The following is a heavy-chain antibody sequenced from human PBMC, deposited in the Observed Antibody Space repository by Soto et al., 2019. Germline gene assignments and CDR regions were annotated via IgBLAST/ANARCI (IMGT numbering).Heavy chain of an antibody. J-gene: IGHJ4*02. CDR2: IYHSGST. CDR1: CGAISSSSYY. D-gene: IGHD4-17*01. V-gene: IGHV4-39*02. Sequence: KPSETLSLTCTVSCGAISSSSYYWGWICQPPGKGLEWIGSIYHSGSTYYNPSLKSRVTISIDTSKNQFSLKLTSVTAADTALYYCARGTVTTSSYTTDFDYWGQGALVTVSS. CDR3: ARGTVTTSSYTTDFDY.